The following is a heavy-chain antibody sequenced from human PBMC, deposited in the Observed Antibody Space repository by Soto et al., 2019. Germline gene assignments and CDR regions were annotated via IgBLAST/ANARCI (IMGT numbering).Heavy chain of an antibody. Sequence: QLQLQESGPGLVRPSETLSLTCTVSGGSISSSSYYWGWIRQPPGKGLEWIGSIYYSGSTYYNPSLKSRVTLSVDTSKHPFSLKLSSVTAADTAVYYCASPKIAFYNWFDPWGQGTLVTVSS. J-gene: IGHJ5*02. D-gene: IGHD3-3*02. CDR3: ASPKIAFYNWFDP. V-gene: IGHV4-39*01. CDR1: GGSISSSSYY. CDR2: IYYSGST.